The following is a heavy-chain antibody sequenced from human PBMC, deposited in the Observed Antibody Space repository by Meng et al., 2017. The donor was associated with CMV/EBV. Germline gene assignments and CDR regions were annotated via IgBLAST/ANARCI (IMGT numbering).Heavy chain of an antibody. CDR3: ARDPLRGWELPGSDY. D-gene: IGHD1-26*01. V-gene: IGHV1-46*01. CDR1: GYTFTSYY. CDR2: INPSGGST. J-gene: IGHJ4*02. Sequence: ASVKVSCKASGYTFTSYYMHWVRQAPGQGLEWMGIINPSGGSTSYAQKFQGRVTMTRDTSTSTVYMELRSLRSEDTAVYYCARDPLRGWELPGSDYWGQGTLVTVSS.